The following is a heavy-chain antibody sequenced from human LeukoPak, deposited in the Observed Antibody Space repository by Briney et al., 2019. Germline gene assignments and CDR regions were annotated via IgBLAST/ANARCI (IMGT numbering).Heavy chain of an antibody. CDR2: INPSGGST. Sequence: ASVKVSCKASGYTFTRYYLHWVRQAPGQGLEWMGIINPSGGSTRYAQKFQGRVTITADESTSTAYMELSSLRSEDTAVYYCARPLRYYYYYGMDVWGQGTTVTVS. J-gene: IGHJ6*02. V-gene: IGHV1-46*01. CDR1: GYTFTRYY. CDR3: ARPLRYYYYYGMDV. D-gene: IGHD4-17*01.